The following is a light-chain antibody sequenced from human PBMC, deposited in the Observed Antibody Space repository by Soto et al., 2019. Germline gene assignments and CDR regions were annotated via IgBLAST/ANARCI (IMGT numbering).Light chain of an antibody. V-gene: IGLV2-14*03. CDR1: SSDVGHYDY. CDR2: DVN. J-gene: IGLJ2*01. CDR3: NSYSTSSTPLV. Sequence: QSAPTQPASVSGSPGQSITISCTGTSSDVGHYDYVSWYQQHPGKAPRLMIYDVNNRPSGVSNRFSGSKSGNTASLTISGLQAEDEADYYCNSYSTSSTPLVFGGGTKLTVL.